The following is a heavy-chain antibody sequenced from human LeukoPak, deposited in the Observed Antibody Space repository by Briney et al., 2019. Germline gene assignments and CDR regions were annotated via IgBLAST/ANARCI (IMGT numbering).Heavy chain of an antibody. CDR1: GYIFTNSW. CDR2: INPADSER. Sequence: GESLKISCKGSGYIFTNSWIGWVRQMPGKGLELMGIINPADSERRYSPSFQGQVSISVDKSISTAYLQWSSLKASDTAMYYCSRQGCTTTSCHTIDSWGQGSLVTVSS. CDR3: SRQGCTTTSCHTIDS. J-gene: IGHJ4*02. D-gene: IGHD2-2*02. V-gene: IGHV5-51*01.